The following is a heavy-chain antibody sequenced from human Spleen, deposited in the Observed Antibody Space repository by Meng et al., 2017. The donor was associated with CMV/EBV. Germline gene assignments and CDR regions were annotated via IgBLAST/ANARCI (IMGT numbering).Heavy chain of an antibody. CDR1: GFTFSIYA. CDR3: ARAGLGYCSVTSCYNDY. CDR2: IREDGSSK. Sequence: GESLKISCAASGFTFSIYAMSWVRQAPGKGLEWVANIREDGSSKYYADPVKGRFTISRDNAKNSLFLQMSSLRAEDTAMYYCARAGLGYCSVTSCYNDYWGQGTLVTVSS. V-gene: IGHV3-7*01. D-gene: IGHD2-2*02. J-gene: IGHJ4*02.